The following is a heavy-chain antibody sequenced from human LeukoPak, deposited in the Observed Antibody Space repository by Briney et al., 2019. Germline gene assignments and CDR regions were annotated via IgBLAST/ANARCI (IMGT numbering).Heavy chain of an antibody. CDR2: ISGTGGGT. D-gene: IGHD6-13*01. CDR3: ARDRERVAATGTLFTD. J-gene: IGHJ4*02. Sequence: GGSLRPSCAASGFTFSSYGMTWVRQAPGKGLEWVSSISGTGGGTYYADSVKGRFTISRDNSKNTLYLQMNSLRAEDTAVYYCARDRERVAATGTLFTDWGQGILVTVSS. CDR1: GFTFSSYG. V-gene: IGHV3-23*01.